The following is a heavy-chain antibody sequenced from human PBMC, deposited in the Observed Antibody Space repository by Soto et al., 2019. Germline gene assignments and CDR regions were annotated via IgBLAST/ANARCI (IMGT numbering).Heavy chain of an antibody. V-gene: IGHV2-26*01. D-gene: IGHD5-12*01. Sequence: QVTLKESGPVLVKPTETLTLTCTVSGFSLSNARMGVSWIRQPPGKALEWLAHIFSNDEKPYSTPLKSRPTIPXXPXNXXVVLTMPNMDPVDTATYYCARTRYVEMAPTYYFDYWGQGTLVTVSS. J-gene: IGHJ4*02. CDR3: ARTRYVEMAPTYYFDY. CDR1: GFSLSNARMG. CDR2: IFSNDEK.